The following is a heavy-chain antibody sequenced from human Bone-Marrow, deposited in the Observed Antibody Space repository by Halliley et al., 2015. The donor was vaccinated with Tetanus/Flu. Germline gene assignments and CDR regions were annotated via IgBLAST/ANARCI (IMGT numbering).Heavy chain of an antibody. D-gene: IGHD2-8*01. V-gene: IGHV3-23*01. CDR1: GFTFTTYA. CDR3: AKGFPNATFNFDY. Sequence: SLRLSCAASGFTFTTYAMTWVRQAPGKGLDWVSVIGVSDTKTYYADSVKGRFTISRDNSKNTLYLQMNGLRAEDTAVYYCAKGFPNATFNFDYWGQGTLVPVSS. J-gene: IGHJ4*02. CDR2: IGVSDTKT.